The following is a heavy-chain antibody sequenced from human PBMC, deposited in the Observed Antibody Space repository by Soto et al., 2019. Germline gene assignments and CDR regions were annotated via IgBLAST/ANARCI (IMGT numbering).Heavy chain of an antibody. D-gene: IGHD2-2*01. CDR1: GGSITSSGYY. Sequence: QVQLQESGPGLVKPSQTLSLTCTVSGGSITSSGYYWSWIRQHPGEGLEWIGFTSNSGSTSYNPSLKTRVPISVDTSSNQFSLNPNSLTAADTALYPCARGGGSTKVDYWGQGTLVTVSP. CDR2: TSNSGST. V-gene: IGHV4-31*03. J-gene: IGHJ4*02. CDR3: ARGGGSTKVDY.